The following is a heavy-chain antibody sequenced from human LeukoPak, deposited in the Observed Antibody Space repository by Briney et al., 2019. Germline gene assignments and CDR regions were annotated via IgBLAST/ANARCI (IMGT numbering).Heavy chain of an antibody. CDR3: TRESKRSGWYDY. V-gene: IGHV3-43*02. CDR1: GFIFDDCA. Sequence: GGSLRLSCAAPGFIFDDCAIHWVRQAPGKGLEWVSLISGDGGSTFYADSVKGRFTISRDNSKNSLSLQMSSLRSEDTALYYCTRESKRSGWYDYWGQGTLVTVSS. CDR2: ISGDGGST. J-gene: IGHJ4*02. D-gene: IGHD6-19*01.